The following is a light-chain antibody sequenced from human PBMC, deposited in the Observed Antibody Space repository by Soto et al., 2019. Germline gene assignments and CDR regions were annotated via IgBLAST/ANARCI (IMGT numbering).Light chain of an antibody. Sequence: QSALTQPASVSGSPGQSITISCTGTSSDVGGYNHVSWYQHHPGKAPKLIIYDVSDRPSGVSNRFSASKSGNTASLSISGLQAEDEGDYYCSSYTSASTVVFGGGTKLTVL. CDR1: SSDVGGYNH. V-gene: IGLV2-14*03. CDR2: DVS. CDR3: SSYTSASTVV. J-gene: IGLJ2*01.